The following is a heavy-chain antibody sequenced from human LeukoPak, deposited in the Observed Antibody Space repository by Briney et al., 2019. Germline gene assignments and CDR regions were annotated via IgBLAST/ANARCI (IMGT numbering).Heavy chain of an antibody. J-gene: IGHJ3*02. CDR3: ASPHETGYDAFDI. CDR1: GYTFTGYY. V-gene: IGHV1-2*02. Sequence: ASVKVSCKASGYTFTGYYMHWVRQAPGQGLEWMGWINPNSGGTNYAQKFQGRVTMTRDTSISTAYMELRSLRSDDTAVYYCASPHETGYDAFDIRGQGTMVTVSS. CDR2: INPNSGGT. D-gene: IGHD1-14*01.